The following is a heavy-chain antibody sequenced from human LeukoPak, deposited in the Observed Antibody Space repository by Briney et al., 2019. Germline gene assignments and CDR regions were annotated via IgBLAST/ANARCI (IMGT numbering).Heavy chain of an antibody. V-gene: IGHV1-2*02. CDR3: ARPVLLWFGEPDPYGMDV. Sequence: GASVKVSCKASGYTFTGYYMHWVRQAPGQGLEWMGWINPNSGGTNYAQKFQGRVTMTRDTSISTAYMELSRLRSDDTAVYYCARPVLLWFGEPDPYGMDVWGQGTTVTVSS. CDR1: GYTFTGYY. D-gene: IGHD3-10*01. J-gene: IGHJ6*02. CDR2: INPNSGGT.